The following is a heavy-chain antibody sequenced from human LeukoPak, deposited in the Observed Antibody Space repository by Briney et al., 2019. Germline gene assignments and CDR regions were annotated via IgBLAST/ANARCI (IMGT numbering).Heavy chain of an antibody. V-gene: IGHV1-69*13. CDR1: GGTFSSYA. J-gene: IGHJ4*02. CDR2: IIPIFGTA. CDR3: ARETTHYYYDSSGSHYFDY. Sequence: ASVKVSCKASGGTFSSYAISWVRQAPGQGLEWMGGIIPIFGTANYAQKFQGRVTITADESTSTAYMELSSLRSEDTAVYYCARETTHYYYDSSGSHYFDYWGQGPLVTVSS. D-gene: IGHD3-22*01.